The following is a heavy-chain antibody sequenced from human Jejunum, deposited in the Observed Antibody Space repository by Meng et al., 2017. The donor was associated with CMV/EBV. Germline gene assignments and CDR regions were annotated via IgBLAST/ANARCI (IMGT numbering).Heavy chain of an antibody. V-gene: IGHV3-13*01. CDR1: GFTFSSYD. CDR3: SRVHPYYFGMDV. J-gene: IGHJ6*02. CDR2: IGVAGDT. Sequence: AASGFTFSSYDMHWVRQTTGKGLEWVSTIGVAGDTYYIGPVKGRFTISRETAKNSLYLQMNSLRAGDTAVYYCSRVHPYYFGMDVWGQGTTVTVSS.